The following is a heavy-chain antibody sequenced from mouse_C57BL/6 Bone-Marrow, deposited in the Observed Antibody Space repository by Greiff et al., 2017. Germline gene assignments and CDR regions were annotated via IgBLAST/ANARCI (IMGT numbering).Heavy chain of an antibody. CDR2: INPSSGYT. V-gene: IGHV1-4*01. Sequence: QVQLQQSGAELARPGASVKMSCTASGYTFTSYTLHWVKQRPGQGLEWIGYINPSSGYTKYKQKFKDKATLTADKSSSTAYMQLSSLTSEDSAVYYCARGLLYYYAMDYWGQGTSVTVSS. CDR3: ARGLLYYYAMDY. J-gene: IGHJ4*01. CDR1: GYTFTSYT. D-gene: IGHD6-1*01.